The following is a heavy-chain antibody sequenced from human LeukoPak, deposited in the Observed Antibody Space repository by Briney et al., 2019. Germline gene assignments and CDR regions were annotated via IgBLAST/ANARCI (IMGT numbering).Heavy chain of an antibody. Sequence: PSETLSLTCTVSGDSISSYYWSWIRQPPGKGLEWIGHIYYSGGTDYNPSLKSRVTISVGTSKNQFSPKLRSVTAADTAVYYCARHVTISGPYDASDIWGQGTMVTVSP. CDR1: GDSISSYY. D-gene: IGHD5-24*01. V-gene: IGHV4-59*08. J-gene: IGHJ3*02. CDR2: IYYSGGT. CDR3: ARHVTISGPYDASDI.